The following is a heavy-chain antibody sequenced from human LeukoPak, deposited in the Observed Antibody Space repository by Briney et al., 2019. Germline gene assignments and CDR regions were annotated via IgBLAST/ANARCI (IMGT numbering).Heavy chain of an antibody. CDR2: INWNGGSR. D-gene: IGHD3-22*01. CDR1: GFNFDDYV. J-gene: IGHJ4*02. Sequence: PGGSLRLSCAASGFNFDDYVMSWVRQAPGKGLEWVSGINWNGGSRVYADSVKGRFTISRDNAKNSLYLQVNSLRAEDTALYYCARSRHSYDSSGFPHYWGQGTLVTVSS. CDR3: ARSRHSYDSSGFPHY. V-gene: IGHV3-20*04.